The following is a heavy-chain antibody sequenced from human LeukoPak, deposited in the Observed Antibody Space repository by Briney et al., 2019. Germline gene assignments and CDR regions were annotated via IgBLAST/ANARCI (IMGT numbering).Heavy chain of an antibody. D-gene: IGHD1-26*01. Sequence: GGSLRLSCAASGFTFSSYWMHWVRQAPEKGLVWVSRINTDETITNYADSVEGRFTISRDNAKNSLYLQMNSLRAEDTAVYYCAREHLEGGSLDYWGQGTLVTVSS. CDR3: AREHLEGGSLDY. V-gene: IGHV3-74*01. CDR2: INTDETIT. J-gene: IGHJ4*02. CDR1: GFTFSSYW.